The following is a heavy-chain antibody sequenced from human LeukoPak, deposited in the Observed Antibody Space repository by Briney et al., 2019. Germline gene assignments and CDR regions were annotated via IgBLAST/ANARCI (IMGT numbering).Heavy chain of an antibody. J-gene: IGHJ4*02. D-gene: IGHD3-10*01. V-gene: IGHV5-51*01. CDR1: GYRFTSYW. Sequence: GGSPKIPRKGPGYRFTSYWIGWVRQIPGKGLGWMGIIYPGDSDTIYSPSFQGKVTISADKSISTAYLQWSSLKASDTVMYYCGRSYTNSWSYWREFDYWGQGSLVSVCS. CDR2: IYPGDSDT. CDR3: GRSYTNSWSYWREFDY.